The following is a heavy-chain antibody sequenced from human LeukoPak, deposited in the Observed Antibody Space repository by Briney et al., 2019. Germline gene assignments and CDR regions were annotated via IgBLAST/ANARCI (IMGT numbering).Heavy chain of an antibody. J-gene: IGHJ4*02. D-gene: IGHD6-13*01. CDR2: ISSSGSTI. CDR1: GFTFSDYY. Sequence: GGSLRLSCAASGFTFSDYYKSWIRQAPGKGLEWVSYISSSGSTIYYADSVKGRFTISRDNAKNSLYLQMNSLRAEDTAVYYCARSSSWYLDYFDYWGQGTLVTVSS. V-gene: IGHV3-11*01. CDR3: ARSSSWYLDYFDY.